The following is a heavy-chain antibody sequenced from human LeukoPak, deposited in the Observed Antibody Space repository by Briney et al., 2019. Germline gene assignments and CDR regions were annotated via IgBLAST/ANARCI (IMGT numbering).Heavy chain of an antibody. J-gene: IGHJ4*02. CDR2: ISGSGGST. CDR1: GFTFSSYA. Sequence: GGSLRLSCAASGFTFSSYAMSWVRQAPGKGLEWVSAISGSGGSTYYADSVKGRFTISRDNSKNTLYLQMNSLRAEDTAVYYCARDYCSSTSCYLDGRQHFDYWGQGTLVTVSS. D-gene: IGHD2-2*01. CDR3: ARDYCSSTSCYLDGRQHFDY. V-gene: IGHV3-23*01.